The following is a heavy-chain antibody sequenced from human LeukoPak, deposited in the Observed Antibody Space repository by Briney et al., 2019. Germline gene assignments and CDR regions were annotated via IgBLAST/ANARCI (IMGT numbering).Heavy chain of an antibody. V-gene: IGHV3-48*01. CDR3: AKDRCSNGIGCYYYYMDV. D-gene: IGHD2-8*01. J-gene: IGHJ6*03. CDR1: GFTFSSYS. CDR2: ISSSSSTI. Sequence: GGSLRLSCAASGFTFSSYSMNWVRQAPGKGLEWVSYISSSSSTIYYADSVKGRFTISRDNAKNSLYLQMNSLRAEDAAVYYCAKDRCSNGIGCYYYYMDVWGKGTTVTISS.